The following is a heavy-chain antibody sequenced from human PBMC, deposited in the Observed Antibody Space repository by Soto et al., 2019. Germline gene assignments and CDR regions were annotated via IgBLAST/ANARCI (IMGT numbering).Heavy chain of an antibody. Sequence: QVQLQESGPGLVKPSGTLSLTCAVSGGSISSSNWWSWVRQPPGKGLEWIGEIDHSGSTNFNPSLKRRVTISVDKSKNQFSLKLSSVPAADTAVYYCARDFGYGGYGDYWGQGTLVTVSS. D-gene: IGHD5-12*01. J-gene: IGHJ4*02. CDR2: IDHSGST. CDR3: ARDFGYGGYGDY. V-gene: IGHV4-4*02. CDR1: GGSISSSNW.